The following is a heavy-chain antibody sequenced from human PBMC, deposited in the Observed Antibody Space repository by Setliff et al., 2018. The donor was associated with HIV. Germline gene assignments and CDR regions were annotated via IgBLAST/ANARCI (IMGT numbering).Heavy chain of an antibody. CDR1: GYTLTNYG. CDR2: ISAYNGDT. CDR3: ARDWNGDGRSIDS. Sequence: ASVKVSCKASGYTLTNYGISWVRQAPGQGLEWVGWISAYNGDTKYAQKLQGRVTMTTDTSTSTAYMELRSLRAGDTAVYYWARDWNGDGRSIDSWGQGTLVTVSS. D-gene: IGHD1-1*01. V-gene: IGHV1-18*01. J-gene: IGHJ5*01.